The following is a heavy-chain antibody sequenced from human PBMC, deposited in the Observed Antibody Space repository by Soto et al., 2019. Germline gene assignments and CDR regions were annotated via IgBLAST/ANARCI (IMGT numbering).Heavy chain of an antibody. J-gene: IGHJ4*02. CDR2: IFYTGSS. D-gene: IGHD1-7*01. CDR1: GGSVSSYF. V-gene: IGHV4-59*08. Sequence: PSETLSLTCTVSGGSVSSYFWSWVRQPPGKGLEWIAYIFYTGSSSYNPSLKSRATMSIDTSKNHFSLKLSSVIAADTAVYYCAKGYFGNYALAPDFDYWGQGTLVTVSS. CDR3: AKGYFGNYALAPDFDY.